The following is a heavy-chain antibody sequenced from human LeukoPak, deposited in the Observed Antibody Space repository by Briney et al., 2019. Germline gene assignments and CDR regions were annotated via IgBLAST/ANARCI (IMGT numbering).Heavy chain of an antibody. D-gene: IGHD4-17*01. J-gene: IGHJ4*02. Sequence: GGSLRLSCAASGFTFSSYGMHWVHQAPGKGLEWVAVISYDGSNKYYADSVKGRFTISRDNSKNTLYLQMNSLRAEDTAVYYCAKAGGDYGDYYYFDYWGQGTLVTVSS. CDR1: GFTFSSYG. CDR2: ISYDGSNK. CDR3: AKAGGDYGDYYYFDY. V-gene: IGHV3-30*18.